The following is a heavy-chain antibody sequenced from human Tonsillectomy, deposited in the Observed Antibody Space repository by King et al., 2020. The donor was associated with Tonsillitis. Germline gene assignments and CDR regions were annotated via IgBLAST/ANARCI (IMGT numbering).Heavy chain of an antibody. J-gene: IGHJ1*01. D-gene: IGHD1-26*01. CDR2: IYYSGST. CDR3: ARGGPYSGSYRAFQH. V-gene: IGHV4-61*01. Sequence: VQLQESGPGLVKPSETLSLTCTVSGGSVSSGSYYWSWIRQPPGKGLEWIGYIYYSGSTNYNPSLKSRVTISVDTSKNQFSLKLSSVTAADTAVYYCARGGPYSGSYRAFQHWGQGTLVTVSS. CDR1: GGSVSSGSYY.